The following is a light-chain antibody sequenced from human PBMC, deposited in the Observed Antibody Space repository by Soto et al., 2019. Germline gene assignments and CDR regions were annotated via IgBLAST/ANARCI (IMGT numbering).Light chain of an antibody. CDR3: QQYDNLPYT. J-gene: IGKJ2*01. V-gene: IGKV1-33*01. CDR1: QDISNY. Sequence: DIQMTQSPSSLSASVGDRVTITCQASQDISNYLNWYQQKPGKAPKLLIYDASNLETGVPSRFSGSGSGTDFTFTISSLQPEDTATYYCQQYDNLPYTFGQGTTLEIK. CDR2: DAS.